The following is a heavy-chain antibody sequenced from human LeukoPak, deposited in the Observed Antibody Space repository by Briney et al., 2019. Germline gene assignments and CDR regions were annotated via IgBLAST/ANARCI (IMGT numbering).Heavy chain of an antibody. Sequence: GGSLRLSCAASGFIFSSYWMSWVRQAPGKGLEWVANIKQDGSEKYYVDSVKGRFTISRDNSKNTLYLQMNSLRAEDTAVYYCAKDLGSGYQPYFDYWGQGTLVTVSS. CDR2: IKQDGSEK. V-gene: IGHV3-7*03. CDR3: AKDLGSGYQPYFDY. J-gene: IGHJ4*02. CDR1: GFIFSSYW. D-gene: IGHD5-12*01.